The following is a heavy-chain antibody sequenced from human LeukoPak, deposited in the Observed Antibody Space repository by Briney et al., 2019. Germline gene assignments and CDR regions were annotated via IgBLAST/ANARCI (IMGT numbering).Heavy chain of an antibody. CDR2: ISDDGKST. V-gene: IGHV3-23*01. CDR3: AKGVPYSSSMVYFDS. D-gene: IGHD6-6*01. Sequence: WGSLTRTCAASGFTFSTYGMNWVRQSPGKGLEWVSSISDDGKSTYYTDSVKGRFTISRDNSKNTLYLQMNSLRAEDTAVYYCAKGVPYSSSMVYFDSWGQGTLVIVSS. J-gene: IGHJ4*02. CDR1: GFTFSTYG.